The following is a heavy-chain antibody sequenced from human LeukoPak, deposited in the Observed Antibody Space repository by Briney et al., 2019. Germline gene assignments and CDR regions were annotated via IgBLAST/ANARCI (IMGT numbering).Heavy chain of an antibody. D-gene: IGHD2-2*01. CDR3: ARKRGLVVPAATGAAYAFDI. V-gene: IGHV3-21*01. CDR2: IGSGGTYI. J-gene: IGHJ3*02. CDR1: GFTFSSYS. Sequence: GGSLRLSCAASGFTFSSYSMNWVRQAPGKGLEWVSSIGSGGTYIYYAASVKGRFTISRDNAKNSLYLQMNSLRAEDTAVYYCARKRGLVVPAATGAAYAFDIWGQGTMVTVSS.